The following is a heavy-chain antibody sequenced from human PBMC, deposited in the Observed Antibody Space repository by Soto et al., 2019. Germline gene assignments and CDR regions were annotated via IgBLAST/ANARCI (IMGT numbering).Heavy chain of an antibody. CDR3: AKERMVLRFLFV. V-gene: IGHV3-30-3*01. Sequence: PGGSLRLSCAASGFTFSSYAMHWGRQAPGEGLEWVAVISYDGSNKYYADSVKGRFTISRDNSKNTLYLQMNSLRAEDTAVYYCAKERMVLRFLFVWGQGTLVTVSS. J-gene: IGHJ4*02. CDR2: ISYDGSNK. D-gene: IGHD3-3*01. CDR1: GFTFSSYA.